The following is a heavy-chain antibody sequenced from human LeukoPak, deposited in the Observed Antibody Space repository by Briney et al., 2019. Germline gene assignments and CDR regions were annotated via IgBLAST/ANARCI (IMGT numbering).Heavy chain of an antibody. Sequence: PSETLSLTCAVYGGSFSGYYWSWIRQPPGKGLEWIGEINHSGSTNYNPSLKSRVTISVDTSKNQFSLKLSSVTAADTAVYYCARSARGQYYYDSSGYSYWGQGTLVTVSS. CDR1: GGSFSGYY. V-gene: IGHV4-34*01. CDR3: ARSARGQYYYDSSGYSY. CDR2: INHSGST. J-gene: IGHJ4*02. D-gene: IGHD3-22*01.